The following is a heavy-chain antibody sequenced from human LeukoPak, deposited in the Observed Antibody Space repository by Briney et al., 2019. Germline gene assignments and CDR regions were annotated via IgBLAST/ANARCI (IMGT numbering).Heavy chain of an antibody. CDR1: GFSFSSYS. J-gene: IGHJ4*02. D-gene: IGHD3-22*01. Sequence: PGGSLRLSCGVSGFSFSSYSMNWVGRAAGRGLGWVSSISSSSSYIYYTDSVKGRFTISRDNPKNSLYLQINSLRPEDTAVYYCARDGDSSGYIGNWGQGTLVTVSS. V-gene: IGHV3-21*01. CDR3: ARDGDSSGYIGN. CDR2: ISSSSSYI.